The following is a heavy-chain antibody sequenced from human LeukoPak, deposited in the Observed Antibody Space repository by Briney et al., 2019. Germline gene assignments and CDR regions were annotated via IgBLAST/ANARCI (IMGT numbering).Heavy chain of an antibody. CDR3: AKDGDSSWGLFDY. V-gene: IGHV3-7*03. CDR1: GFSLSSFW. J-gene: IGHJ4*02. D-gene: IGHD6-13*01. CDR2: VNQDGTVK. Sequence: QSGGSLRLSCAASGFSLSSFWMSWVRQAPGKGLEWVASVNQDGTVKHYVDSVKGRFTVSRDYAENSLYLQMNSLRAEDTAVYYCAKDGDSSWGLFDYWGQGTLVTVSS.